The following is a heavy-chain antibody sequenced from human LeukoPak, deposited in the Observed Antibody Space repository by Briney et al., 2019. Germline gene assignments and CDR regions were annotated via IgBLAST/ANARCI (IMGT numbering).Heavy chain of an antibody. D-gene: IGHD5-24*01. Sequence: ASVKVSCKTSGYTFTDYNLHWVRQAPGQRLERMGIIKPSGGDTSYAQTFQGRVFMTRDTSTSTVYMELSSLKSEDTAVYYCARVRDGYNDAYDIWGQGTMVTVSS. CDR1: GYTFTDYN. CDR2: IKPSGGDT. V-gene: IGHV1-46*01. J-gene: IGHJ3*02. CDR3: ARVRDGYNDAYDI.